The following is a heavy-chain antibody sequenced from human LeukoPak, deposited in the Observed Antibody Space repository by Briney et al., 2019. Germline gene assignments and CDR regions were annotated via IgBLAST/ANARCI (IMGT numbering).Heavy chain of an antibody. CDR3: AKHEVSYYDSSGYYPFDC. V-gene: IGHV3-23*01. J-gene: IGHJ4*02. CDR2: LSASGGST. D-gene: IGHD3-22*01. Sequence: GGTLRLSCGVSGMTFSDVAMSGVRRPPGKGQKWVSGLSASGGSTFYTDSVKGRFTISRDNSNNTLYLQMDGLSAEDTAIYYCAKHEVSYYDSSGYYPFDCWGPGTVVTVSS. CDR1: GMTFSDVA.